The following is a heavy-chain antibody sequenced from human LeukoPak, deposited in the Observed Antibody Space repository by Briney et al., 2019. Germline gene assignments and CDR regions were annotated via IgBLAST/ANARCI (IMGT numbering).Heavy chain of an antibody. CDR2: ISGSGGST. V-gene: IGHV3-23*01. Sequence: VGSLRLSCAASGFTFSSYAMSWVRQAPGKGLEWVSAISGSGGSTYYADSVKGRFTISRDDSKNTLYLQMNSLRAEDTAVYYCAKDRQWLVPKNFDYWGQGTLVTVSS. CDR3: AKDRQWLVPKNFDY. J-gene: IGHJ4*02. CDR1: GFTFSSYA. D-gene: IGHD6-19*01.